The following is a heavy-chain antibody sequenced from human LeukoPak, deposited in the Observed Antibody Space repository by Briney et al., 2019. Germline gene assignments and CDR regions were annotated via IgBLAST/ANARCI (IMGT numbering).Heavy chain of an antibody. J-gene: IGHJ5*02. CDR3: AKSPHYYGSGSKWFDP. D-gene: IGHD3-10*01. CDR2: ISDSGDRT. V-gene: IGHV3-23*01. CDR1: GFTFNTYA. Sequence: PGGSLRLSCAASGFTFNTYAMSWVRQAPGKGLEWVSAISDSGDRTYYADSVKGRFTISRDNSRNTLYLRMNSLRAEDTAVYYCAKSPHYYGSGSKWFDPWGQGTLVTVSS.